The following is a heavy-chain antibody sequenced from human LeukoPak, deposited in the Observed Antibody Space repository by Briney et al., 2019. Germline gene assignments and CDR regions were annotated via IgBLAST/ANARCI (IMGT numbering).Heavy chain of an antibody. CDR1: GGSFSGYY. CDR3: ARGGSMVRGVMSWFDP. V-gene: IGHV4-34*01. D-gene: IGHD3-10*01. CDR2: INHSGST. J-gene: IGHJ5*02. Sequence: SETLSLTCAVYGGSFSGYYWSWIRHPPGKGLEGIGEINHSGSTNYNPSLKSRVTIPVDTSKNQFSLKLSSVTAADTAVYYCARGGSMVRGVMSWFDPWGQGTLVTVSS.